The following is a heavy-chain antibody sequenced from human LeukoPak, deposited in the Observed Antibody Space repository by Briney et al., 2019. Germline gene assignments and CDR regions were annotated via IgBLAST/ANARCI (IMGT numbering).Heavy chain of an antibody. CDR1: GYTFTSYD. D-gene: IGHD3-22*01. J-gene: IGHJ4*02. V-gene: IGHV1-8*01. CDR3: ARGLRQYYYDSSGYLLFDY. Sequence: ASVKVSCKASGYTFTSYDINWVRQATGQGLEWMGWMNPNSGNTGYAQKFQGRVTMTRNTSISTAYMELSSLRSEDTAVYYCARGLRQYYYDSSGYLLFDYWGQGTLVTVSS. CDR2: MNPNSGNT.